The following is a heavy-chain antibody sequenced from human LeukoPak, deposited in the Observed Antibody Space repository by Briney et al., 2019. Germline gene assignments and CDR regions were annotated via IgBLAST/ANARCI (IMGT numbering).Heavy chain of an antibody. CDR1: GFTFSSYA. V-gene: IGHV3-30-3*01. D-gene: IGHD2/OR15-2a*01. J-gene: IGHJ4*02. CDR3: AKDPGYYGGAAFDY. CDR2: ISYDGSNK. Sequence: QAGGSLRLSCAASGFTFSSYAMHWVRQAPGKGLEWVAVISYDGSNKYYADSVKGRFTISRDNSKNTLYLQMNSLRAEDTAVYYCAKDPGYYGGAAFDYWGQGTLVTVSS.